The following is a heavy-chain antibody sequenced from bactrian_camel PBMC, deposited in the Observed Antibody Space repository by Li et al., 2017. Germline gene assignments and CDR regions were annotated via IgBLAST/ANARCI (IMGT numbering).Heavy chain of an antibody. CDR2: IYSGDGTL. CDR1: GYRYSRNC. D-gene: IGHD4*01. CDR3: AARTEFCDRLAALRGSEYNY. V-gene: IGHV3S31*01. Sequence: VQLVESGGGSVQAGGSLRLSCVASGYRYSRNCMAWFRQAPGKESDGVASIYSGDGTLYYADSVKGRFTISRDSAKNTLYLQMNSLKPEDTAMYSCAARTEFCDRLAALRGSEYNYRGQGTQVTVS. J-gene: IGHJ4*01.